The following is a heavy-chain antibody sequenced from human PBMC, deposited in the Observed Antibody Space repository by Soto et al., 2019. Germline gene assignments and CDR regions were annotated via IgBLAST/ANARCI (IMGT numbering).Heavy chain of an antibody. Sequence: QVPLVESGGGVVQPGRSLRLSCAASGFTFSSYGMHWVRQAPGKGLEWVAVISYDGSNKYYADSVKGRFTISRDNSKNTLYLQMNSLRAEDRAVYYCAKNAVQLWLFDYWGQGTLVTVSS. J-gene: IGHJ4*02. CDR2: ISYDGSNK. D-gene: IGHD5-18*01. CDR3: AKNAVQLWLFDY. CDR1: GFTFSSYG. V-gene: IGHV3-30*18.